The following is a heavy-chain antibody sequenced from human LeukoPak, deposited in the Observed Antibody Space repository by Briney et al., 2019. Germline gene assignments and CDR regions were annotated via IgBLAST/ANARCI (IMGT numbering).Heavy chain of an antibody. D-gene: IGHD2-8*01. CDR3: TTGATNGFEY. Sequence: GGSLRLSCAASGFTVSNAWMSWVRQSPGKGLEWVGRIKSKTDGGTRDYAAPVKGRFSISRDDSKNTLYLQVNSLKTEDTAVYYCTTGATNGFEYWGQGTLVTVSS. J-gene: IGHJ4*02. V-gene: IGHV3-15*01. CDR2: IKSKTDGGTR. CDR1: GFTVSNAW.